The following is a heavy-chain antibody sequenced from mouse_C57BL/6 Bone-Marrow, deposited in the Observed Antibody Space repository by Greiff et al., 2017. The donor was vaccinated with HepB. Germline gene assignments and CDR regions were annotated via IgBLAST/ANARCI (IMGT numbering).Heavy chain of an antibody. CDR1: GYTFTSYW. V-gene: IGHV1-74*01. J-gene: IGHJ2*01. CDR3: ARDGYYPYYFDY. D-gene: IGHD2-3*01. CDR2: IHPSDSDT. Sequence: VQLQQPGAELVKPGASVKVSCKASGYTFTSYWMHWVKQRPGQGLEWIGRIHPSDSDTNYNQKFKGKATLTVDKSSSTAYMQLSSLRSEDTALYYCARDGYYPYYFDYWGQGTTLTVSA.